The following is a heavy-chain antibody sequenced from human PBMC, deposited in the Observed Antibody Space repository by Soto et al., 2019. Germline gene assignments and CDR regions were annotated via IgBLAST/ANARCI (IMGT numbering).Heavy chain of an antibody. V-gene: IGHV3-30*18. D-gene: IGHD3-22*01. J-gene: IGHJ3*02. CDR1: GFTFRSYG. CDR3: AKGVGNGYYLSPDAFDI. Sequence: QVQLVESGGGVVQTGRSLRLSCAASGFTFRSYGVHWVRQAPGKGLEWVAAISYDGSKKYYVDSVKGRFTISRDNSKNTLYMQMNSLRTEDTAVYYCAKGVGNGYYLSPDAFDIWGQGTMVTVSS. CDR2: ISYDGSKK.